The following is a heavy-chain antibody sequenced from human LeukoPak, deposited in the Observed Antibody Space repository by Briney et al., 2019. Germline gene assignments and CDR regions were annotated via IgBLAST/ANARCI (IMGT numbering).Heavy chain of an antibody. D-gene: IGHD1-14*01. J-gene: IGHJ5*02. V-gene: IGHV3-30*03. Sequence: GGSLRLSCAASRFTFSTYGMHWVRQAPGKGLEWVAVISYDGSNKYYADSLKGRFTISRDNSKNTLYLQMNSLRAKDTAMYYCARSGETTWFDPWGQGTLVTVSS. CDR1: RFTFSTYG. CDR3: ARSGETTWFDP. CDR2: ISYDGSNK.